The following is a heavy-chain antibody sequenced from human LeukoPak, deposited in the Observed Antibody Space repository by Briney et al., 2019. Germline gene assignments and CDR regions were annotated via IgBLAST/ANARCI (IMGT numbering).Heavy chain of an antibody. J-gene: IGHJ4*02. V-gene: IGHV3-66*01. CDR3: ATVGDSSSWPFFDY. CDR2: IYSGNNT. D-gene: IGHD6-13*01. CDR1: GFTVSTNL. Sequence: GGSLRLSCAASGFTVSTNLMTWVRQAPGKGLEWVSVIYSGNNTYYADSVKGRFTISRDNSRNTRYLQMKSLRAEDTGVYYGATVGDSSSWPFFDYWGLGTLVTVSS.